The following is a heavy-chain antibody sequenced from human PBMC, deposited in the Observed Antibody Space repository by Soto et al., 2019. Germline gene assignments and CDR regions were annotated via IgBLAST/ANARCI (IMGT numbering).Heavy chain of an antibody. CDR2: IYYRGST. D-gene: IGHD3-10*01. CDR3: ARDSYYGSGSYYNVGWFDP. Sequence: RWIINPQRKGLEWIGYIYYRGSTNYNPSLKSRVTISVDTSKNQFSLKLSSVTAADTAVYYCARDSYYGSGSYYNVGWFDPWGQGTLVTVSS. J-gene: IGHJ5*02. V-gene: IGHV4-59*01.